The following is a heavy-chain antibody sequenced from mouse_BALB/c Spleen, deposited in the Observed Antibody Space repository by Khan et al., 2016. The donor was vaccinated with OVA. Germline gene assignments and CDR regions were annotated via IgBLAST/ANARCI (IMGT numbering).Heavy chain of an antibody. V-gene: IGHV9-3-1*01. CDR1: GYTFTNYG. CDR3: ARPPFVSWTLDL. J-gene: IGHJ4*01. Sequence: QIQLVQSGPELKKPGETVKISCKASGYTFTNYGMNWVKQSPGKALKWMGWINTYTGEPTYADDFKGRFVFSLETSASTAYLQINNLKNEDTASYFCARPPFVSWTLDLWGQGTSVTVSS. CDR2: INTYTGEP.